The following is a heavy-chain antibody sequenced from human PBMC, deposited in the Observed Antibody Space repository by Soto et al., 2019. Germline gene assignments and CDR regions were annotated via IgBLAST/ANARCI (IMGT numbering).Heavy chain of an antibody. Sequence: QVQLVESGGGVVQPGRSLRLSCAASGFTFSSYGMHWVRQAPGKGLEWVAVISNDGSNKYYADSVKGRFTISRDNSKNALYLQMNSLIAEDTAVYYCAKEWVYDSSGWSFDYWGQGTLVTVSS. CDR1: GFTFSSYG. CDR3: AKEWVYDSSGWSFDY. V-gene: IGHV3-30*18. CDR2: ISNDGSNK. D-gene: IGHD3-22*01. J-gene: IGHJ4*02.